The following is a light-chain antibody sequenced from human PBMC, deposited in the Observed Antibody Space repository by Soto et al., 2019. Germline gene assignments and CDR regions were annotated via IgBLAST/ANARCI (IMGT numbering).Light chain of an antibody. CDR1: QGISSY. Sequence: DIQLTQSPSFPSASVGDRVTITCRASQGISSYLAWFQQKPGKAPKLLIYAASTLQSGVPSRFSGSGSGTEFTLTISSLQPEDFATYYCQQRKSYPITFGGGTKVDIK. CDR2: AAS. CDR3: QQRKSYPIT. V-gene: IGKV1-9*01. J-gene: IGKJ4*01.